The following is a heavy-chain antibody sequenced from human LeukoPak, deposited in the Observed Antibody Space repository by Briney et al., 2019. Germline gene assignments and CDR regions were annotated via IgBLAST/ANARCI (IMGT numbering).Heavy chain of an antibody. J-gene: IGHJ4*02. V-gene: IGHV3-23*01. Sequence: GGSLRLSCAASGFTLGSYAMSWVRQAPGKGLEWVSNISGSGSGGSTYYADSVKGRFTISRDNSKNTLYLQMNSLRAEDTAVYYCAKSGYNRFDYWGQGTLVTVSS. CDR1: GFTLGSYA. D-gene: IGHD5-24*01. CDR2: ISGSGSGGST. CDR3: AKSGYNRFDY.